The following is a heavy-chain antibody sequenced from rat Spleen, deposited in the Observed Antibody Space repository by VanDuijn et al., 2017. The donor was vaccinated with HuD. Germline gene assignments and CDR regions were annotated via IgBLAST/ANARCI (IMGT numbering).Heavy chain of an antibody. Sequence: VQLKESGPGLVQPSQTLSLTCTVSGFSLASYHVHWVRQPPKKGLEWVASISSGGGGTYYPDSVKGRFTISRDNAKSTLYLQMDSLRSEDTASYSCARQWYYFDYWGQGVMVTVSS. CDR2: ISSGGGGT. CDR1: GFSLASYH. CDR3: ARQWYYFDY. D-gene: IGHD1-1*01. J-gene: IGHJ2*01. V-gene: IGHV5-25*01.